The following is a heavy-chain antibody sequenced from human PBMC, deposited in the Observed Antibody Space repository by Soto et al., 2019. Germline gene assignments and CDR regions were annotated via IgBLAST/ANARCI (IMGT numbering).Heavy chain of an antibody. J-gene: IGHJ6*02. Sequence: GEPLKISSKGSGYSFASYWIGWVLQRPGKGLEWTGIIYPGDCDTRYSPSFQGQVTISADKSISTAYLQWSSLKASDIAMYYCASSSSSSVRDDYYGMDVWGQGTTVTVS. CDR1: GYSFASYW. D-gene: IGHD6-6*01. CDR3: ASSSSSSVRDDYYGMDV. V-gene: IGHV5-51*03. CDR2: IYPGDCDT.